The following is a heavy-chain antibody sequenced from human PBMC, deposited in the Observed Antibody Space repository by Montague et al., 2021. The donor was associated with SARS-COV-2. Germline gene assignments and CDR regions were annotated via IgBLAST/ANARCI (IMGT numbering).Heavy chain of an antibody. D-gene: IGHD3-16*01. J-gene: IGHJ4*02. Sequence: SETLSLTCTVSGGSISSYYWSWIRQPPGKGLEWIGYIYYSGSTNYNPSLKSRVTISVDTSKNQFSLKLSSVTAADTAMYYCARHKYDYVWGTSSGFFDYWGQGTLVTVSS. CDR1: GGSISSYY. CDR2: IYYSGST. CDR3: ARHKYDYVWGTSSGFFDY. V-gene: IGHV4-59*08.